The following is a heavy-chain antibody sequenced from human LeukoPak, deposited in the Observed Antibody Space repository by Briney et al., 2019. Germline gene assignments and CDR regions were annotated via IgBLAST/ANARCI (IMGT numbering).Heavy chain of an antibody. CDR3: ARDPGGSSGYSAYYYYGMDV. V-gene: IGHV1-18*01. D-gene: IGHD3-22*01. CDR2: ISAYNGNT. J-gene: IGHJ6*02. CDR1: GYTFTSYG. Sequence: ASVKVSCKASGYTFTSYGISWVRQAPGQGLEWMGWISAYNGNTNYAQKLQGRVTMTTDTSTSTAYMELRSLRSDDTAVYYCARDPGGSSGYSAYYYYGMDVWGQGTTVTVSS.